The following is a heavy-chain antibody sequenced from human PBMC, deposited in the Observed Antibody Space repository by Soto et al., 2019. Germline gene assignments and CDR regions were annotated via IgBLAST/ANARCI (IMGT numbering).Heavy chain of an antibody. D-gene: IGHD4-17*01. J-gene: IGHJ3*02. V-gene: IGHV3-23*01. CDR3: AHPRGYGVFDAVDI. Sequence: SLRLYCTASVFIFSTYAMNWVRQAPGEGLEWVSAISSNGGTTFYAESVRGRFTISRDNSVNTLYLQMSSLRTEDTAVYYCAHPRGYGVFDAVDIWGQGTMVTVSS. CDR1: VFIFSTYA. CDR2: ISSNGGTT.